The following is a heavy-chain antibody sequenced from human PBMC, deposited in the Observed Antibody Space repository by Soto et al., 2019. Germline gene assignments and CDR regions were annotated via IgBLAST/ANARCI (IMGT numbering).Heavy chain of an antibody. V-gene: IGHV1-18*04. D-gene: IGHD3-10*01. CDR2: ISAYTGKA. CDR3: ARDQRYYGSGSYYSDS. Sequence: QVQLVQSGPEVKKPGASVKVSCKTSGYVYISYGISWVRQAPGHGLEWVGWISAYTGKADYAQKFQGRVTMTTETSTSTAFLELRSLRSDDTAVYYCARDQRYYGSGSYYSDSWGQGTRVTVSS. CDR1: GYVYISYG. J-gene: IGHJ4*02.